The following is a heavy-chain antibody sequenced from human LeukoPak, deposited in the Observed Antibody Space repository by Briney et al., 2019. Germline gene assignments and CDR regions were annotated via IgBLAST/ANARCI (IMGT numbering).Heavy chain of an antibody. J-gene: IGHJ5*02. V-gene: IGHV4-59*01. Sequence: SETLSLTCTVSGGSISSYYWSWIRQPPGKGLEWIGYIYYSGSTNYNPSLKSRVTISVDTSKNQFSLKLSSVTAADTAVYYCAGGGYCSGGSCYEAFDWFDPWGQGTLVTVSS. D-gene: IGHD2-15*01. CDR1: GGSISSYY. CDR3: AGGGYCSGGSCYEAFDWFDP. CDR2: IYYSGST.